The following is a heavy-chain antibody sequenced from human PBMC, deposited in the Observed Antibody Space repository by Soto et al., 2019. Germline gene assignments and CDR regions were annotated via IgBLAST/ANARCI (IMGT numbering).Heavy chain of an antibody. V-gene: IGHV1-69*06. D-gene: IGHD3-3*01. J-gene: IGHJ4*02. CDR3: ARGFPSGDFWSGYSRFYFDY. CDR2: IIPLFGTA. Sequence: QVQLVQSGAEVKKPGSSVKVSCKASGGTFSSYGLNWVRQAPGQGLEWMGGIIPLFGTANYAQKFQGRVTITADKSTSTAYMQLSRLRSEDTAVYYCARGFPSGDFWSGYSRFYFDYWGQGTLVTVSS. CDR1: GGTFSSYG.